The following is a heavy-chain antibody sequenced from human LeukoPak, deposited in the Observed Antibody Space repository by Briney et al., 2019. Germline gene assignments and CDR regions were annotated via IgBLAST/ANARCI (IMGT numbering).Heavy chain of an antibody. V-gene: IGHV3-30*04. CDR3: AKEGGYQLLHFDY. D-gene: IGHD2-2*01. CDR1: GFTFSSYA. J-gene: IGHJ4*02. CDR2: ISYDGSNK. Sequence: PGGSLRLSCAASGFTFSSYAMHWVRQAPGKGLEWVAVISYDGSNKYYADSVKGRFTISRDNSKNTLYLQMNSLRAEDTAVYYCAKEGGYQLLHFDYWGQGTLVTVSS.